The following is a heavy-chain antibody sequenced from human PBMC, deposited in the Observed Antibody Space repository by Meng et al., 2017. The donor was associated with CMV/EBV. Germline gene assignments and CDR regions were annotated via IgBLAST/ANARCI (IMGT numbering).Heavy chain of an antibody. CDR2: IYYSGST. Sequence: SETLSLTCTVSGGSISSGDYYWSWIRQPPGKGLEWIGYIYYSGSTYYNPSLKSRVTISVDTSKNQFSLKLSSVTAADTAVYYCARLGKNYYGMDVWGQGTTVTVSS. V-gene: IGHV4-61*08. J-gene: IGHJ6*02. CDR3: ARLGKNYYGMDV. CDR1: GGSISSGDYY.